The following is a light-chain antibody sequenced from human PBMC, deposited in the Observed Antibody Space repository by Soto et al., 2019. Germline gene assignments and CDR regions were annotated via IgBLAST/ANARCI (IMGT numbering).Light chain of an antibody. CDR2: KNN. CDR1: SSNIGSNY. CDR3: AVWDDSLSAREV. V-gene: IGLV1-47*01. Sequence: QSVLTQPPSASGTPGQRVTISCSGSSSNIGSNYVYWYQQVPGTTPKLLIYKNNQRPSGVPERFSGSKSGTSASLAISGLRSEDEADYYCAVWDDSLSAREVFGGGTKLTVL. J-gene: IGLJ2*01.